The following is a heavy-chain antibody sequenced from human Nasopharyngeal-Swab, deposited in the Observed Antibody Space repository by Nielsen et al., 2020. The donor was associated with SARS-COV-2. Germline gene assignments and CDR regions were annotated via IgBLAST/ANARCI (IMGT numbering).Heavy chain of an antibody. Sequence: ASVKVSCKASGYTFTSYGISWVRQAPGQGLEWMGRISAYNGNTNYAQKLQGRVTMTTDTSTSTAYMELRSLRSADTAVYYCARDDSSNYDFWSGYYTGFDYWGQGTLVTVSS. J-gene: IGHJ4*02. D-gene: IGHD3-3*01. V-gene: IGHV1-18*01. CDR3: ARDDSSNYDFWSGYYTGFDY. CDR1: GYTFTSYG. CDR2: ISAYNGNT.